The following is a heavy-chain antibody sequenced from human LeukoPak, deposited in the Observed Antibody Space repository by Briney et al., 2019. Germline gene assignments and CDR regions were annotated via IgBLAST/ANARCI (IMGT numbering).Heavy chain of an antibody. D-gene: IGHD1-14*01. V-gene: IGHV3-30*04. CDR3: ARVQGGGFRTADY. CDR1: GFTFTNYM. CDR2: ILEDGSIQ. Sequence: GGSLRLSCAASGFTFTNYMMHWVRQAPGKGLEWVAEILEDGSIQHYADSVQGRFTISRDNSKNTLYLQMSSLRTEDTAVYYCARVQGGGFRTADYWGQGTLVTVSS. J-gene: IGHJ4*02.